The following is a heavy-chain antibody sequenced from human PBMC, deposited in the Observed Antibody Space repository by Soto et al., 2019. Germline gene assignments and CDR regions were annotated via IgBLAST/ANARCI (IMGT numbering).Heavy chain of an antibody. CDR1: GGTFSSYA. Sequence: ASVKVSCKASGGTFSSYAISWVRQAPGQGLEWMGWISAYNGNTNYAQKLQGRVTMTTDTSTSTAYMELRSLRSDDTAVYYCAREDDYGGNSDYWGQGTLVTVSS. V-gene: IGHV1-18*01. CDR3: AREDDYGGNSDY. J-gene: IGHJ4*02. D-gene: IGHD4-17*01. CDR2: ISAYNGNT.